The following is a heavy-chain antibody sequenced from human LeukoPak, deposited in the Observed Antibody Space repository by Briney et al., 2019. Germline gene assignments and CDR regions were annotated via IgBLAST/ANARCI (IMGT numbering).Heavy chain of an antibody. J-gene: IGHJ4*02. V-gene: IGHV1-2*02. Sequence: VKVSCKASGYSFTGYYMHWVRQAPGQGLEWMGWINPNSGGTNFAQKFQGRVTMTRDTSISTGYMELSRLRSDDTAVYYCARDWGYTSSWYSDWGQGTLVTASS. CDR2: INPNSGGT. D-gene: IGHD6-13*01. CDR3: ARDWGYTSSWYSD. CDR1: GYSFTGYY.